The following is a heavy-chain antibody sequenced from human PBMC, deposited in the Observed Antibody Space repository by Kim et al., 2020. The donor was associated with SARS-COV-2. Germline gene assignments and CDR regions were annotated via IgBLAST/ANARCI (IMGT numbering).Heavy chain of an antibody. J-gene: IGHJ4*02. V-gene: IGHV3-21*01. D-gene: IGHD6-13*01. CDR3: ARDEGIAAAGFDY. Sequence: YADSVKDRFTISRDNAKNSLYLQMTSLRAEDTAVYYCARDEGIAAAGFDYWGQGTLVTVSS.